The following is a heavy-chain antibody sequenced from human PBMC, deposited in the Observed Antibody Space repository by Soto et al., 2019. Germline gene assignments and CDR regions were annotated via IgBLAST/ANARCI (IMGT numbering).Heavy chain of an antibody. V-gene: IGHV3-30-3*01. CDR1: GFTFSSYA. Sequence: PGGSLRLSCAASGFTFSSYAMHWVRQAPGKGLEWVAVISYDGSNKYYADSVKGRFTISRDNSKNTLYLQMNSLRAEDTAVYYCARDLDRRDYSPAHFDYWGQGTLVTVSS. D-gene: IGHD2-15*01. CDR3: ARDLDRRDYSPAHFDY. J-gene: IGHJ4*02. CDR2: ISYDGSNK.